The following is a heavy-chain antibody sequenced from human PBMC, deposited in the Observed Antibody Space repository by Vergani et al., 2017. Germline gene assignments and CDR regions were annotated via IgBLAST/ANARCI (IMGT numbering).Heavy chain of an antibody. J-gene: IGHJ4*02. V-gene: IGHV3-48*04. Sequence: EVQLLESGGGLVQPGGSLRLSCAASGFTFSSYSMNWVRQAPGKGLEWVSYISSSSSTIYYADSVKGRFTISRDNAKNSLYLQMNSLRAEDTAVYYCARDSDSSGYKKGWSEIDYWGQGTLVTVSS. CDR1: GFTFSSYS. CDR3: ARDSDSSGYKKGWSEIDY. D-gene: IGHD3-22*01. CDR2: ISSSSSTI.